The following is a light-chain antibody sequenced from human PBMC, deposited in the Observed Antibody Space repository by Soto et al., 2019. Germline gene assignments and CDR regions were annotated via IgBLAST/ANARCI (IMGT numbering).Light chain of an antibody. CDR3: QQYGSAPQT. CDR1: QSVSSSY. V-gene: IGKV3-20*01. CDR2: GAS. J-gene: IGKJ5*01. Sequence: EIVLTQSPGTLSLSPGERATLSCRASQSVSSSYLAWYQQKPGQAPRLLIYGASSRATGFPDRFSGSGSGTDFPLTISRLEPEDFAVYYCQQYGSAPQTFGQGTRLES.